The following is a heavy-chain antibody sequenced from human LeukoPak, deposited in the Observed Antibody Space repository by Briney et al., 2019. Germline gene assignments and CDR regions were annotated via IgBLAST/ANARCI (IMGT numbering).Heavy chain of an antibody. CDR3: ARDSGVEAAIDS. CDR1: GGSISNYY. Sequence: SETLSLTCAVSGGSISNYYWTWVRQPPGKGLEWIGCVYYSGSTNYTPSLKSRVTISIDTSKKQFSLKLNSVTAADTAVYYCARDSGVEAAIDSWGQGTLVTVSS. CDR2: VYYSGST. D-gene: IGHD2-15*01. V-gene: IGHV4-59*01. J-gene: IGHJ4*02.